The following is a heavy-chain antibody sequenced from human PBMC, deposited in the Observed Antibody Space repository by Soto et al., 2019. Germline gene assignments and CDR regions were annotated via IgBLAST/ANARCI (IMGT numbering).Heavy chain of an antibody. CDR2: IIPIFGTA. Sequence: SVKVSCKASGGTFSSYAISWVRQAPGEGLEWMGGIIPIFGTANYAQKFQGRVTITADKSTSTAYMELSSLRSEDTAVYYCARMDYYDSSGYYFDYWGQGTLVTVSS. CDR1: GGTFSSYA. J-gene: IGHJ4*02. V-gene: IGHV1-69*06. CDR3: ARMDYYDSSGYYFDY. D-gene: IGHD3-22*01.